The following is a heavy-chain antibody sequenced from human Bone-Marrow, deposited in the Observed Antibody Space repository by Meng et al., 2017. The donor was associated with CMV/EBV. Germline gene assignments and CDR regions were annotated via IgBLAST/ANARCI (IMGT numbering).Heavy chain of an antibody. V-gene: IGHV3-21*01. Sequence: GESLKISCAASGFTFSSYAMHWVRQAPGKGLEWVSSISSSSSYIYYADSVKGRFTISRDNAKNSLYLQMNSLRAEDTAVYYCARQKVPGYCSSTSCHGYYYYGMDVWGQGTTVTVSS. D-gene: IGHD2-2*01. CDR3: ARQKVPGYCSSTSCHGYYYYGMDV. J-gene: IGHJ6*02. CDR2: ISSSSSYI. CDR1: GFTFSSYA.